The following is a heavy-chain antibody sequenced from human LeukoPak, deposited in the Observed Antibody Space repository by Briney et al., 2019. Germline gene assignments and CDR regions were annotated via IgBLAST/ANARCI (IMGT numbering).Heavy chain of an antibody. Sequence: PSETLSLTCTVSGGSICSGDYYWSWIRQPPGKGLEWIGYIYYSGSTYYNPSLKSRVTISVDTSKNQFSLKLSSVTAADTAVYYCARDPYDSSGYYDYWGQGTLVTVSS. CDR1: GGSICSGDYY. V-gene: IGHV4-30-4*08. J-gene: IGHJ4*02. CDR3: ARDPYDSSGYYDY. D-gene: IGHD3-22*01. CDR2: IYYSGST.